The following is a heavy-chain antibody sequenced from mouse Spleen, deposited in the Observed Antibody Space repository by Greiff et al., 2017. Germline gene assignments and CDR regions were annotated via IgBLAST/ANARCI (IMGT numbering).Heavy chain of an antibody. V-gene: IGHV5-9-1*01. CDR2: ISSGGSYT. J-gene: IGHJ2*01. D-gene: IGHD2-10*02. Sequence: EVKLMESGGGLVKPGGSLKLSCAASGFTFSSYAMSWVRQTPEKRLEWVATISSGGSYTYYPDSVKGRFTISRDNAKNTLYLQMSSLRSEDTAMYYCARLPYGNYLDYWGQGTTLTVSS. CDR3: ARLPYGNYLDY. CDR1: GFTFSSYA.